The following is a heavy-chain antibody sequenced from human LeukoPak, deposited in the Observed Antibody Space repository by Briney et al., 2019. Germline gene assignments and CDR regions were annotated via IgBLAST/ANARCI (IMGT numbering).Heavy chain of an antibody. Sequence: GALVKVSCKTSGYGFSDYYMHWVRQAPGQGLEYMGWINPNSGDNSCAQKFQGRVSMTRDTSITTLYMELTSLRSDDTAVYFCARGGGIQSCGGKTCFRGFVYWGQGTLVTVSS. D-gene: IGHD2-21*01. J-gene: IGHJ4*02. CDR3: ARGGGIQSCGGKTCFRGFVY. V-gene: IGHV1-2*02. CDR1: GYGFSDYY. CDR2: INPNSGDN.